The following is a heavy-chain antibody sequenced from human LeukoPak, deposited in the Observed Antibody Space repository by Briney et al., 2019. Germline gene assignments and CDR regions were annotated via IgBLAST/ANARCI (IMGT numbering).Heavy chain of an antibody. Sequence: SVKVSCKASGGTFSSYAISWVRQAPGQGLGWMGGIIPIFGTANYAQKFQGRVAITADESTSTAYMELSSLRSEDTAVYYCARLATRDDIDYWGQGTLVTVSS. D-gene: IGHD1-1*01. J-gene: IGHJ4*02. V-gene: IGHV1-69*01. CDR3: ARLATRDDIDY. CDR2: IIPIFGTA. CDR1: GGTFSSYA.